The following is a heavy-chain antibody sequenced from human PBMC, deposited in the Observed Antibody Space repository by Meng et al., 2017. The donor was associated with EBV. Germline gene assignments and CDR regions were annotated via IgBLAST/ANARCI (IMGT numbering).Heavy chain of an antibody. CDR1: GGPFSSYA. CDR3: ARAEIAAAGRLDY. CDR2: IIPIFGTA. J-gene: IGHJ4*02. Sequence: QVQLGQSGGEVKKPGSSVKVSCKASGGPFSSYAISWVRQAPGQGLEWMGGIIPIFGTANYAQKFQGRVTTTADKSTSTAYMELSSLRSEDTAVYYCARAEIAAAGRLDYWGQGTLVTVSS. D-gene: IGHD6-13*01. V-gene: IGHV1-69*06.